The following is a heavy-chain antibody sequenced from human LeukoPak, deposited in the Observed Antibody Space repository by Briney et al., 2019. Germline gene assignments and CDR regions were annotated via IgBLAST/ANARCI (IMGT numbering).Heavy chain of an antibody. CDR2: IRSKAYGGTT. J-gene: IGHJ6*03. D-gene: IGHD2-2*01. Sequence: GGSLRLSCTASGFTFGDYAMSWVRQAPGKGLEWVGFIRSKAYGGTTEYAASVKGRFSILRDDSKSNAYLQMNSLKTEDTAVYYCAKAQLPDYYYMDVWGKGTTVTVSS. V-gene: IGHV3-49*04. CDR3: AKAQLPDYYYMDV. CDR1: GFTFGDYA.